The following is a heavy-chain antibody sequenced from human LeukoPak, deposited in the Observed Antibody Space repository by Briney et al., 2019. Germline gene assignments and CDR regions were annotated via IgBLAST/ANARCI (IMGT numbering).Heavy chain of an antibody. CDR2: INAGNGNT. J-gene: IGHJ4*02. V-gene: IGHV1-3*01. D-gene: IGHD6-19*01. Sequence: ASVKVSCKASGCTFTSYAMHWVRQAPGQRLEWMGWINAGNGNTKYSQKFQGGVTMTRDTSTSTVYMELSSLRSEDTAVYYCARDRDSSGWYQEDYWGQGTLVTVSS. CDR1: GCTFTSYA. CDR3: ARDRDSSGWYQEDY.